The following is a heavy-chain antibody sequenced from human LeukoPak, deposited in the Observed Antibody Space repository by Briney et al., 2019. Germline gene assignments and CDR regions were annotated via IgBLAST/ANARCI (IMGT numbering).Heavy chain of an antibody. CDR1: GFTFDDYA. J-gene: IGHJ5*02. Sequence: GRSLRLSCAASGFTFDDYAMHWVRQAPGKGLEWVSGISWNSGSIGYADSVKGRFTISRDNAKNSLHLQMNSLRAEDTALYYCAKDMSTTIFGVVSAFDPWGQGTLVTVSS. CDR3: AKDMSTTIFGVVSAFDP. CDR2: ISWNSGSI. V-gene: IGHV3-9*01. D-gene: IGHD3-3*01.